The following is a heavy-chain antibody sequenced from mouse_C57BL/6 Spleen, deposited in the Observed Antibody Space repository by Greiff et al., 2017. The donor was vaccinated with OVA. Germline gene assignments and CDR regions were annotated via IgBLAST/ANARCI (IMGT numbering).Heavy chain of an antibody. V-gene: IGHV5-4*01. CDR3: ARDPYGYDVGSIDY. Sequence: EVMLVESGGGLVKPGGSLKLSCAASGFTFSSYAMSWVRQTPEKRLEWVATISDGGSYTYYPENVKGRFTISRDNAKNNLYLQMSHLKSEDTAMYYCARDPYGYDVGSIDYWGQGTSVTVSS. D-gene: IGHD2-2*01. CDR1: GFTFSSYA. J-gene: IGHJ4*01. CDR2: ISDGGSYT.